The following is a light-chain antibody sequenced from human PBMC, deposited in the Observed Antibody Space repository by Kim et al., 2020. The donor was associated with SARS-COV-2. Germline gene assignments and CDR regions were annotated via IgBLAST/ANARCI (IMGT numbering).Light chain of an antibody. V-gene: IGLV2-23*02. J-gene: IGLJ1*01. CDR3: CSYAGVTSYV. CDR1: RNNSRSYNL. CDR2: EVN. Sequence: GQSDTLSCAGTRNNSRSYNLGSWYQLHPGKAPKLLIFEVNKRPSGVSSRFSAYKSGNTASLTISGLQIEDEGEYYCCSYAGVTSYVFGTGTKVTVL.